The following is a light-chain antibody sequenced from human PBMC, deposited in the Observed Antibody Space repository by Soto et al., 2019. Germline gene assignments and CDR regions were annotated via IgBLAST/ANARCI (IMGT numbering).Light chain of an antibody. V-gene: IGLV2-11*01. CDR3: SSYAGNYVYV. CDR1: SGDIGSYNR. Sequence: QSALTQPASVSGSPGQSITISCTGTSGDIGSYNRVSWYQQHPGKAPKLIIYDVSARPSGVPDRFSASKSDNTASLTISGLQAEDEADYYCSSYAGNYVYVFGSGTKVTVL. J-gene: IGLJ1*01. CDR2: DVS.